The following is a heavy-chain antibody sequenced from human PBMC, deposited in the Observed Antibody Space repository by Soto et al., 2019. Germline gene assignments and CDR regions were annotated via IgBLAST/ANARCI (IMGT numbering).Heavy chain of an antibody. CDR1: GGTFSSYA. Sequence: VASVKVSCKASGGTFSSYAISWVRQAPGQGLEWMGGIIPIFGTANYAQKFQGRVTITADESTSTAYMELSSLRSEDTAVYYCAPGGYSYGWNYYYYGMDVWGQGTTVTVSS. D-gene: IGHD5-18*01. V-gene: IGHV1-69*13. J-gene: IGHJ6*02. CDR2: IIPIFGTA. CDR3: APGGYSYGWNYYYYGMDV.